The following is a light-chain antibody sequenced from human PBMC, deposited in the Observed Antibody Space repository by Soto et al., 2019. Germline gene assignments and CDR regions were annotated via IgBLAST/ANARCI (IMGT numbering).Light chain of an antibody. CDR3: QQCNNYPWT. CDR1: QDINNC. J-gene: IGKJ1*01. CDR2: KAS. V-gene: IGKV1-5*03. Sequence: DFQMTQSLSTLSASVGDRATITCRASQDINNCLAWYQQKPGKAPNLLIYKASSLESGVPSRFSGSGSGTEFTLTISSLQPDDSATYYCQQCNNYPWTFGQGTKVEVK.